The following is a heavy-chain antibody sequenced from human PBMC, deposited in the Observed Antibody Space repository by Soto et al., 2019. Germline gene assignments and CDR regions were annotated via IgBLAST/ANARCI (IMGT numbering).Heavy chain of an antibody. CDR2: ISYSGST. V-gene: IGHV4-61*03. D-gene: IGHD2-15*01. Sequence: PSETLSLSCTVSGGSVSSGGYFWSWIRQPPGKGLEWIGYISYSGSTKYNPSLESRVTISVDTSNKNFSLKLSSLTAADTAVYYCAALPTPIVVVKTDLPIWGQGILVT. CDR1: GGSVSSGGYF. CDR3: AALPTPIVVVKTDLPI. J-gene: IGHJ4*02.